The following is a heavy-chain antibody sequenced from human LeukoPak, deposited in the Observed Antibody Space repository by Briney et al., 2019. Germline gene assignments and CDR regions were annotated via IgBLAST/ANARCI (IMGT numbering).Heavy chain of an antibody. CDR3: ARGRYSSSTAYRPVYYYYYYMDV. D-gene: IGHD6-6*01. J-gene: IGHJ6*03. CDR1: GGTFSSYA. Sequence: SVKVSCKASGGTFSSYAISWVRQAPGQGLEWMGGIIPIFGTANYAQKFQGRVTITTDESTSTDYMELSSLRSEDTAVYYCARGRYSSSTAYRPVYYYYYYMDVWGKGTTVTVSS. CDR2: IIPIFGTA. V-gene: IGHV1-69*05.